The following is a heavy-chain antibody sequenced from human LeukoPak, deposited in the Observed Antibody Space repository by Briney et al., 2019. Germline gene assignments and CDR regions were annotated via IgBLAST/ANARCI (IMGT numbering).Heavy chain of an antibody. D-gene: IGHD3-22*01. CDR1: GFTFCSYG. V-gene: IGHV3-23*01. Sequence: GGSLRLSCAASGFTFCSYGMSWVRQAPGKGLEWVSFITPNADRTSYADSVEGRFTISRDNTRNTLYMQMNSLRDEDTALYYCAIMHGYYDGSGYWVQWGQGTLVTVSS. CDR2: ITPNADRT. CDR3: AIMHGYYDGSGYWVQ. J-gene: IGHJ1*01.